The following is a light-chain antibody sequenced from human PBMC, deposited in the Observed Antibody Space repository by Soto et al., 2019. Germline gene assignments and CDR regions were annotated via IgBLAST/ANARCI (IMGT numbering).Light chain of an antibody. CDR3: QQSTNWPGT. CDR2: DAS. V-gene: IGKV3-15*01. CDR1: QTVSSSY. J-gene: IGKJ1*01. Sequence: EIVLTQSPGTLSLSPGERASLSCRASQTVSSSYLAWYQQKPGQAPRLLIYDASTRATDIPTRFSGSGSGTEFTLTISSLQSEDFAVYYCQQSTNWPGTFGQGTKVDIK.